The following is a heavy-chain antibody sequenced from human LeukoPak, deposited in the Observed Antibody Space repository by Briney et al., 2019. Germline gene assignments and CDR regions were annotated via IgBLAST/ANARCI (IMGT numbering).Heavy chain of an antibody. CDR3: AKPPRDTMTAAEN. V-gene: IGHV3-23*01. CDR2: LTGGGGSA. D-gene: IGHD6-13*01. J-gene: IGHJ4*02. CDR1: GITFSNYA. Sequence: PGGSLRLSCAASGITFSNYAMSWVRQAPGKGLEWVSGLTGGGGSAKYADSVKGRFTISRDNSKNTFYLQMDGLRAEDTAVYYCAKPPRDTMTAAENWGQGALVTVSS.